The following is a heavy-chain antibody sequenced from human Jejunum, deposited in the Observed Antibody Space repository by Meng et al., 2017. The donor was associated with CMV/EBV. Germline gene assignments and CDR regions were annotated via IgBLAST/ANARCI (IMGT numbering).Heavy chain of an antibody. Sequence: TLSLSWVGSGGSLMGTNRGNWGRQPPGGSLEWIGEIFHSGASNYNPSLKSRATISIDNSKNQFSLRLTSVTVADTAVYFCADPPAGLWGQGVLVTVSS. J-gene: IGHJ4*02. D-gene: IGHD3-16*01. CDR3: ADPPAGL. V-gene: IGHV4-4*01. CDR1: GGSLMGTNR. CDR2: IFHSGAS.